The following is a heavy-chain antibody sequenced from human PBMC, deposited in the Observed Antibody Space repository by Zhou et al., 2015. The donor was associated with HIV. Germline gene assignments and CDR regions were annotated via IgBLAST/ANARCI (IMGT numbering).Heavy chain of an antibody. V-gene: IGHV1-69*01. CDR3: AIVESPGRAYPKQSDLIVVVLGWFDP. CDR2: IIPIFGTA. D-gene: IGHD3-22*01. CDR1: GGTFSSYA. Sequence: QVQLVQSGAEVKKPGSSVKVSCKASGGTFSSYAISWVRQAPGQGLEWMGGIIPIFGTANYAQKFQGRVTITADESTSTAYMELSSLRSEDTAVYYCAIVESPGRAYPKQSDLIVVVLGWFDPWGQGTLVTVSS. J-gene: IGHJ5*02.